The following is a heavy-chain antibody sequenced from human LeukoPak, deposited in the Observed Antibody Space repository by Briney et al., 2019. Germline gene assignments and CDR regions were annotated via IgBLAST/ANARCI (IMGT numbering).Heavy chain of an antibody. CDR2: ITGSGGNT. V-gene: IGHV3-23*01. D-gene: IGHD6-13*01. CDR3: AKAASSSRPSYYYGMDV. CDR1: GFIFSSYS. J-gene: IGHJ6*02. Sequence: GGSLRLSCAASGFIFSSYSMSWVRQAPGKGLEWVSVITGSGGNTYYADSVKGRFTISKDNSKNTVYLQMSSLRVDDTAVYYCAKAASSSRPSYYYGMDVWGQGTTVTVSS.